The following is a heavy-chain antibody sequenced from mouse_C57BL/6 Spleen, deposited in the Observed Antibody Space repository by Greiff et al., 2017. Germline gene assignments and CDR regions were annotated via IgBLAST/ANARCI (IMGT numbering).Heavy chain of an antibody. J-gene: IGHJ4*01. CDR1: GYTFTSYW. Sequence: VQLQQPGAELVKPGASVKLSCKASGYTFTSYWMHWVKQRTEQGLEWIGRIDPEDGETKYAPKFQGKATITADTSSNTAYLQLSSLTSEDTAVYYCARTTVVATDYAMDYWGQGTSVTVSS. D-gene: IGHD1-1*01. CDR2: IDPEDGET. V-gene: IGHV14-2*01. CDR3: ARTTVVATDYAMDY.